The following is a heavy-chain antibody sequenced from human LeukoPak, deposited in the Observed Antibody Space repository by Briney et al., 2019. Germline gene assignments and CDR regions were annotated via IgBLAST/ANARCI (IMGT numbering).Heavy chain of an antibody. V-gene: IGHV4-34*01. D-gene: IGHD6-6*01. CDR2: INHSGST. CDR1: GGSFSGYY. CDR3: ARGIPYLFSSSDHDFDY. J-gene: IGHJ4*02. Sequence: SETLSLTCAVYGGSFSGYYWSWIRQPPGKGLEWIGEINHSGSTNYNPSLKSRVTISVDTSKNQFSLKLSSVTAEDTAVYYCARGIPYLFSSSDHDFDYWGQGTLVTVSS.